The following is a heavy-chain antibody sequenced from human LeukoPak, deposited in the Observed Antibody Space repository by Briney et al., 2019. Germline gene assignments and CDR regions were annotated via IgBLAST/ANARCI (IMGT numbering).Heavy chain of an antibody. CDR2: INHSGST. V-gene: IGHV4-34*01. J-gene: IGHJ6*03. CDR1: GGSFSGYY. Sequence: KPSETLSLTCAVYGGSFSGYYWSWIRQPPGKGLEWIGEINHSGSTNYNPSLKSRVTISVDTSKNQFSLKLSSVTAADTAVYYCARMSSWYDYYYYYYMDVWGKGTTVTVSS. CDR3: ARMSSWYDYYYYYYMDV. D-gene: IGHD6-13*01.